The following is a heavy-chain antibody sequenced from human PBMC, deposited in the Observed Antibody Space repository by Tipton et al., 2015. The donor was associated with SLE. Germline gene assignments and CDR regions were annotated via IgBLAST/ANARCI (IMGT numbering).Heavy chain of an antibody. J-gene: IGHJ3*01. CDR1: GGSIGNNY. V-gene: IGHV4-4*07. Sequence: TLSLTCTVSGGSIGNNYWNWIRRSTGKGLEGIGRFYTDGSTRHKPSPARRLSPTFKSRVTMSTDPSKNQFSLTLMSVTAADTAVYFCARIIAGHGDAFDVWGQGTMVTVSS. CDR3: ARIIAGHGDAFDV. CDR2: FYTDGST.